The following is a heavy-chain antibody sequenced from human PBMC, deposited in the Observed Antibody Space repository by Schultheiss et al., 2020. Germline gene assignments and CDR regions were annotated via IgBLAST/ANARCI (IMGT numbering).Heavy chain of an antibody. CDR3: AREYYYDSSGYLYYFDY. CDR1: GGSFSGYY. V-gene: IGHV4-34*01. CDR2: IYYSGST. J-gene: IGHJ4*02. D-gene: IGHD3-22*01. Sequence: SETLSLTCAVYGGSFSGYYWSWIRQPPGKGLEWIGYIYYSGSTYYNPSLKSRVTISVDTSKNQFSLKLSSVTAADTAVYYCAREYYYDSSGYLYYFDYWGQGTLVTVSS.